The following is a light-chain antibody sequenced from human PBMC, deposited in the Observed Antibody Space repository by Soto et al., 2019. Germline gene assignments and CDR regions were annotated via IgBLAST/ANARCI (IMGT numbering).Light chain of an antibody. CDR1: QSVSSN. Sequence: EIVMTRSPATLAVSPGERATLSCRASQSVSSNLAWYQQKPGQAPRLLIYGASTRATGIPARFSGSGSGTEFTLTISSLQSEYFAVYYCQQYNNWPRTFGPGTKVDIK. CDR3: QQYNNWPRT. V-gene: IGKV3-15*01. CDR2: GAS. J-gene: IGKJ1*01.